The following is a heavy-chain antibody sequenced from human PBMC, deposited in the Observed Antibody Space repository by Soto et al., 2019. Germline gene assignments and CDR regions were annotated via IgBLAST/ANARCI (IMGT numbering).Heavy chain of an antibody. CDR2: INWNDDK. D-gene: IGHD3-22*01. CDR3: ARSGHNSGFFYYDY. J-gene: IGHJ4*02. CDR1: GFSLSSTGVG. Sequence: QITLKESGPTLVKVTQTVTLTCTFSGFSLSSTGVGVGWIRQPPGKALEGLALINWNDDKRYDPSLKSRLTITKDTSKNQVVLTMTNMDPVDTAAYYCARSGHNSGFFYYDYWGQGTLVTVSS. V-gene: IGHV2-5*01.